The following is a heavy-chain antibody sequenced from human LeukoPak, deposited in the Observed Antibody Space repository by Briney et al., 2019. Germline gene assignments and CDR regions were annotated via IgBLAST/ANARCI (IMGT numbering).Heavy chain of an antibody. CDR2: ISYDGSNK. Sequence: GGSLRLSCASSGFTFSSYGMHWVRQAPGKGLEWVAFISYDGSNKYYADSVKGRFTISRDNSKNTLYLQMNSLRAEDTAVYYCAKKGFNYDILTGYYNAYYFDYWGQGTLVTVSS. CDR1: GFTFSSYG. CDR3: AKKGFNYDILTGYYNAYYFDY. V-gene: IGHV3-30*18. J-gene: IGHJ4*02. D-gene: IGHD3-9*01.